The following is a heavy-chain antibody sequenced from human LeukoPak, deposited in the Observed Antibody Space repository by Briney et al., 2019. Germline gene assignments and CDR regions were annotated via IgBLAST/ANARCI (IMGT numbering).Heavy chain of an antibody. V-gene: IGHV3-23*01. D-gene: IGHD6-13*01. Sequence: GGSLRLSCAASGFTFSSYAMSWVRQAPGKGLEWVSGISDSGASTYYADSVKGRFNISRDNSKNTVNLQMNSLRAEDTAVYFCAKDSSSWYYWGQGTLVTVSS. CDR1: GFTFSSYA. J-gene: IGHJ4*02. CDR2: ISDSGAST. CDR3: AKDSSSWYY.